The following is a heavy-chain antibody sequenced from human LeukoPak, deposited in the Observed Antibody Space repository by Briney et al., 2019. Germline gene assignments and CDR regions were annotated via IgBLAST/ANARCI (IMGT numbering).Heavy chain of an antibody. CDR1: GFTVSNNY. Sequence: PGGSLRQTCAASGFTVSNNYMSWVRQAPGKGLEWVSIIYSGGSTYYADTANGRFTISRDNSKNTLYLQMNSLRAEDTAVYYCARDGGKWELLFGYWGQGNLVRVSS. J-gene: IGHJ4*02. D-gene: IGHD1-26*01. CDR2: IYSGGST. CDR3: ARDGGKWELLFGY. V-gene: IGHV3-53*01.